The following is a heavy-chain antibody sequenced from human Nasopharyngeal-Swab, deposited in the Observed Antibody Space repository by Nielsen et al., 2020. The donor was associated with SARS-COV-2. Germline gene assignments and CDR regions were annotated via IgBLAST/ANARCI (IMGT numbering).Heavy chain of an antibody. D-gene: IGHD3-3*01. V-gene: IGHV3-7*01. CDR1: GFTFSNYW. Sequence: GESLKISCAVSGFTFSNYWMSWVRQAPGKGLEWVANIKQDGSETYYVDSVKGRFTISRDSAKSSLYLQMNSLRPDDTAVYYCARDWSTIFGVIIRGGMDVWGQGTTVTVSS. J-gene: IGHJ6*02. CDR3: ARDWSTIFGVIIRGGMDV. CDR2: IKQDGSET.